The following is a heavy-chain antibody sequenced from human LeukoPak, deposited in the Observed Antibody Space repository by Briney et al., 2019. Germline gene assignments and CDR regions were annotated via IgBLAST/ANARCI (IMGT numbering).Heavy chain of an antibody. D-gene: IGHD6-13*01. J-gene: IGHJ4*02. V-gene: IGHV4-34*01. Sequence: SETLSLTCAVYGGSFRNYYWSWIRQPPGKGLECIGEINHNGITKYNPSLKSRVTISLDKSKHQFSLELTSVTAADTAVYYCASYRPYSCRNRGSVVDYWGQGTLVTVPS. CDR2: INHNGIT. CDR3: ASYRPYSCRNRGSVVDY. CDR1: GGSFRNYY.